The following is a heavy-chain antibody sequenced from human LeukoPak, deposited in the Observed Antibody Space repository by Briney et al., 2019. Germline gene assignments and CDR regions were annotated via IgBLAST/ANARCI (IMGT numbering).Heavy chain of an antibody. CDR3: ARLQTGSSGWYVFDY. CDR2: IWRTGDWT. D-gene: IGHD6-19*01. CDR1: GFIFRDYV. J-gene: IGHJ4*02. V-gene: IGHV3-23*05. Sequence: GGSLRLSCTASGFIFRDYVMSWVRQAPAKGPEWVAAIWRTGDWTHYVDSVKGRFTISRDNAKNSLYLQMNSLRAEDTAVYYCARLQTGSSGWYVFDYWGQGTLVTVSS.